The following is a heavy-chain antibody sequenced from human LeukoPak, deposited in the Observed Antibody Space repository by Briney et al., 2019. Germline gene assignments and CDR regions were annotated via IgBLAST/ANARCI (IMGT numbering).Heavy chain of an antibody. J-gene: IGHJ6*02. CDR1: GGTFSSYA. CDR3: ARVPRALPGGMVRGVPGGYYYYGMDV. D-gene: IGHD3-10*01. Sequence: ASVKVSCKASGGTFSSYAISWVRQAPGQGLEWMGWISAYNGNTNYAQKLQGRVTMTTDTSTSTAYMELRSLRSDDTAVYYCARVPRALPGGMVRGVPGGYYYYGMDVWGQGTTVTVSS. CDR2: ISAYNGNT. V-gene: IGHV1-18*01.